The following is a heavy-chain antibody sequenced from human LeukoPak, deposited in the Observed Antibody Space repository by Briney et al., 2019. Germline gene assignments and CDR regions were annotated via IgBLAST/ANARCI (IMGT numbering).Heavy chain of an antibody. D-gene: IGHD6-13*01. Sequence: GASVKVSCKASGYTFTSYDINWVRQATGQGLEWMGWMNPNSGNTGYAQKFQGRVTMTRNTSISTDYMELSSLRSEDTAVYYRARGGPIAPHFDYWGQGTLVTVSS. CDR2: MNPNSGNT. J-gene: IGHJ4*02. CDR3: ARGGPIAPHFDY. V-gene: IGHV1-8*01. CDR1: GYTFTSYD.